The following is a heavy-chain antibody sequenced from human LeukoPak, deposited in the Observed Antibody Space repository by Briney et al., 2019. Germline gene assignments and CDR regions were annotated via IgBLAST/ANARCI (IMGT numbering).Heavy chain of an antibody. Sequence: PSETLSLTCTVSGGSISTYYWNWIRQPPGKGLEWIGYIYHSGSTNYIPSLQSRVTISVDTSKNQFSLNLDSVTAADTAVYYCARESSGYRDFDYWGQGTLVTVSS. CDR2: IYHSGST. J-gene: IGHJ4*02. V-gene: IGHV4-59*01. CDR1: GGSISTYY. CDR3: ARESSGYRDFDY. D-gene: IGHD3-22*01.